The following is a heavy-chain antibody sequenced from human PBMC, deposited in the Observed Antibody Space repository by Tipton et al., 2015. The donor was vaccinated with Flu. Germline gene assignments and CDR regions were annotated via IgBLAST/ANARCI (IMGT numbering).Heavy chain of an antibody. V-gene: IGHV4-31*03. Sequence: TLSLTCTISGGSISSGGYYWSWIRQHPGRGLEWIGYIYYSGSTYYNPSLKSRVTISVDTSKNQFSLKLSSVTAADTAVYYCARRGGDCGGDCSADYWGQGTLVTVSS. CDR1: GGSISSGGYY. D-gene: IGHD2-21*02. J-gene: IGHJ4*02. CDR3: ARRGGDCGGDCSADY. CDR2: IYYSGST.